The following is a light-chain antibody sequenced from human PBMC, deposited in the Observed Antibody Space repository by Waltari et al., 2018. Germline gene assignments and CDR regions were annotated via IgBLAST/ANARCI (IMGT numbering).Light chain of an antibody. V-gene: IGKV3-15*01. J-gene: IGKJ4*01. Sequence: IVMTQSPATLSVSPGERATPSCRASQSISTMLAWYQQKPGQAPRLLIHGASTRATGIPVTFSGSGSGTDFTLTISSLQSEDFAVYYCQQYNDWPLTFGGGTKVEIK. CDR1: QSISTM. CDR2: GAS. CDR3: QQYNDWPLT.